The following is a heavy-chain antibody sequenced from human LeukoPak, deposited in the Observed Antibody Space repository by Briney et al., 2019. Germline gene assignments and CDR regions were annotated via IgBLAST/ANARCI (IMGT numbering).Heavy chain of an antibody. CDR1: GYTFTSYD. D-gene: IGHD5-18*01. CDR3: ARGEGYGYWFDP. CDR2: MNPNSGNT. J-gene: IGHJ5*02. V-gene: IGHV1-8*03. Sequence: ASVKVSYKASGYTFTSYDINWVRQATGQGREWMGWMNPNSGNTGYAQKFQGRVTITRNTSISTAYMELSSLRSEDTAVYYCARGEGYGYWFDPWGQGTLVTVSS.